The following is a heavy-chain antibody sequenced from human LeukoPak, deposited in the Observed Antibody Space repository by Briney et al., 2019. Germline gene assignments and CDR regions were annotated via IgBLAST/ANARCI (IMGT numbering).Heavy chain of an antibody. CDR1: GFTFSDYY. V-gene: IGHV3-11*01. CDR3: ARVRGYSYGYDYYYYMDV. CDR2: ISSSGSTI. J-gene: IGHJ6*03. Sequence: GGSLRLSCAASGFTFSDYYMSWIRQAPGKGLEWVSYISSSGSTIYYADSVKGRFTISRDKAKNSLYLQMNSLRAEDTAVYYCARVRGYSYGYDYYYYMDVWGKGTTVTVSS. D-gene: IGHD5-18*01.